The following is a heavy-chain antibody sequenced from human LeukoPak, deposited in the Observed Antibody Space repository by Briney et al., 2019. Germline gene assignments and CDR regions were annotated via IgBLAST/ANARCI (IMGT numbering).Heavy chain of an antibody. CDR3: ARETRGLFDY. D-gene: IGHD3-10*01. Sequence: SETLSLTCTVSGGSISSYYWSWIRQPPGKGLEYIGYIYYSGSTNYNPSLKSRVTISVDTSKNQFSLKLSSVTAADTAVYYCARETRGLFDYWGQGTLVTVSS. V-gene: IGHV4-59*01. CDR2: IYYSGST. J-gene: IGHJ4*02. CDR1: GGSISSYY.